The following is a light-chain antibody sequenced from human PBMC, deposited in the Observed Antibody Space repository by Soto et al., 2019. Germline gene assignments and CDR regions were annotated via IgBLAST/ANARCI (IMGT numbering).Light chain of an antibody. V-gene: IGKV3-15*01. CDR1: QSISSY. J-gene: IGKJ5*01. CDR3: QQYNNWPPIT. Sequence: EIVLTQSPDTLSLSPGDIATLSCSASQSISSYLAWYQQKPGQAPRLLIYGASTRATGIPARFSGSGSGTEFTLTISSLQSEDFAVYYCQQYNNWPPITFGQGTRLEIK. CDR2: GAS.